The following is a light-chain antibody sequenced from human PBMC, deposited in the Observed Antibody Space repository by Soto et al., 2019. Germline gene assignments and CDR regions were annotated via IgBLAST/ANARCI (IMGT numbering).Light chain of an antibody. V-gene: IGKV1-39*01. Sequence: DIQMTQSSSSLSASVGDTVTITCRASQTISTYLSWLQQKPGQSPTLLIYGASTFQGGVPSRFSGSGSETEFTLTISSLQAEDFATYYCQQTYSFPNTFGQGTKLEI. J-gene: IGKJ2*01. CDR1: QTISTY. CDR2: GAS. CDR3: QQTYSFPNT.